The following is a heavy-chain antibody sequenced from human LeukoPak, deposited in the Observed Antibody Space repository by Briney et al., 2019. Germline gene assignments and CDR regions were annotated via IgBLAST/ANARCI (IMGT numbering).Heavy chain of an antibody. CDR2: IYYSGST. V-gene: IGHV4-59*12. CDR1: GGSISSYY. D-gene: IGHD5-18*01. CDR3: ARDNSYGLDL. J-gene: IGHJ2*01. Sequence: SETLSLTCTVSGGSISSYYWSWIRQPPGKGLEWIGSIYYSGSTYYNPSLKSRVTISVDTSKNQFSLKLSSVTAADTAVYYCARDNSYGLDLWGRGTLVTVSS.